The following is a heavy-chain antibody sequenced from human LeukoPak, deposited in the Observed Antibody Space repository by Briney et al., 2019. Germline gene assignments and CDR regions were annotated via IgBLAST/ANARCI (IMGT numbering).Heavy chain of an antibody. Sequence: SETLSLTCTVSGGSISRSSYYWGWIRQPPGKGLEWIGSIYYSGSTYYNPSLKSPVPISVDTSKNQFSLKLSSVTAADTAVYYCSRLSHSNFDYWGQGTLVTVSS. J-gene: IGHJ4*02. D-gene: IGHD6-25*01. CDR3: SRLSHSNFDY. CDR1: GGSISRSSYY. V-gene: IGHV4-39*01. CDR2: IYYSGST.